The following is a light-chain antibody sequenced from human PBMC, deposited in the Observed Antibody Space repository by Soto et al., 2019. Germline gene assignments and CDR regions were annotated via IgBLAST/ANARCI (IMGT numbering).Light chain of an antibody. Sequence: EVALTQSPGTLSLSPGARATLSCRASQSIANDYLTWYQQKPGQAPRVLIYDASTRATGIPDRFSGSGSGTDFTLTISRLEPEDFAVYFCQHFGSSPPVIFGQGTRLEIK. CDR1: QSIANDY. CDR2: DAS. CDR3: QHFGSSPPVI. J-gene: IGKJ5*01. V-gene: IGKV3-20*01.